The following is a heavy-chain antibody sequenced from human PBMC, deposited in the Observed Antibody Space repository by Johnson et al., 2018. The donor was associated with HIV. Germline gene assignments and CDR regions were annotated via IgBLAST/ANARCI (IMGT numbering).Heavy chain of an antibody. CDR1: GFIISSYW. Sequence: VQLVESGGGLVQPGGSLRLSCAASGFIISSYWMTWVRQAPGKGLEWVANIKKDGSEKYYVDSVKGRFTISRDNAKNSLYLQMNTLRAEDTAVYYCARDAVISSGWYNVDAFDIWGQGTMVTVSS. D-gene: IGHD6-19*01. J-gene: IGHJ3*02. CDR2: IKKDGSEK. CDR3: ARDAVISSGWYNVDAFDI. V-gene: IGHV3-7*05.